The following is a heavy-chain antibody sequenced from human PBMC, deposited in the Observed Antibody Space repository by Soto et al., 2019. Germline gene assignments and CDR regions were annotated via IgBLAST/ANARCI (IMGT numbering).Heavy chain of an antibody. J-gene: IGHJ3*02. CDR2: IIPIFGTA. V-gene: IGHV1-69*06. CDR3: ARDPHGNSGTPNDAFDI. CDR1: GGTFSSYA. D-gene: IGHD3-10*01. Sequence: QVQLVQSGAEVKKPGSSVKVSCKASGGTFSSYAISWVRQAPGQGLEWMGGIIPIFGTANYAQKFQGRVTITADKSTSTAYMELSSLRSEDTAVYYCARDPHGNSGTPNDAFDIWGQGTMVTVSS.